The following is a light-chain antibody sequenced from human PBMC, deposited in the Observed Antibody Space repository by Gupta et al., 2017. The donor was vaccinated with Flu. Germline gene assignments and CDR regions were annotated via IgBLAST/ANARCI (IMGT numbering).Light chain of an antibody. CDR2: AAS. Sequence: IQMTQSPSSLSAFVGDTVTMTCRASQTIVIYLNWYQQKPGNAPKLLIYAASSVKSGVPSRFNGRGSGAEFTLSISSRQAEDFTTYDCQQRHSPPWTFGQGTKVEIK. V-gene: IGKV1-39*01. J-gene: IGKJ1*01. CDR3: QQRHSPPWT. CDR1: QTIVIY.